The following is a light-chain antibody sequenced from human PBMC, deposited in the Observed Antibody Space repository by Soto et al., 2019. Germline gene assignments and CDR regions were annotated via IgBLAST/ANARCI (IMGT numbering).Light chain of an antibody. V-gene: IGLV3-21*02. CDR2: DDS. Sequence: SYELTQPPSVSVAPGQTARITCGGNNIGSKSVHWYQQKPGQAPVLVVYDDSDRPSGIPERFSGSKSGTSASLAITGLQAADEADYYCQSYDRSLSGWVFGGGTKVTVL. CDR3: QSYDRSLSGWV. J-gene: IGLJ3*02. CDR1: NIGSKS.